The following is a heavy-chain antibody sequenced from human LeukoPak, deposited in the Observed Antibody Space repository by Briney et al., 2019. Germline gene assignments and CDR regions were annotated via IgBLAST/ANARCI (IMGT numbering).Heavy chain of an antibody. Sequence: ASVNVSFKASGYIFNTYGISWVRQAPGQRVEWVGGIRVYNGDTSYARRLQGRVTMTTDTSTSTAHLELRSLRSDDTAVYYCARERDEHTAGPFVLGYWGQGSLVTVSS. D-gene: IGHD5-18*01. CDR2: IRVYNGDT. CDR1: GYIFNTYG. V-gene: IGHV1-18*01. J-gene: IGHJ4*02. CDR3: ARERDEHTAGPFVLGY.